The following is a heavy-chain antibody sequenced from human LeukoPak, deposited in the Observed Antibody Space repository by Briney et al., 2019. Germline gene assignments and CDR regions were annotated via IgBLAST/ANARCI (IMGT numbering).Heavy chain of an antibody. J-gene: IGHJ1*01. V-gene: IGHV3-23*01. CDR1: GFTFTNYA. D-gene: IGHD3-22*01. Sequence: GGSLRLSCAASGFTFTNYAMNWVRQAPGKGLEWVSGISAGGGSTYYADSVKGRFTISRDNSKNTLYLQMNSLRAEDTAVYYCARDRNHYYDSSTLEHWGQGTLVTVSS. CDR2: ISAGGGST. CDR3: ARDRNHYYDSSTLEH.